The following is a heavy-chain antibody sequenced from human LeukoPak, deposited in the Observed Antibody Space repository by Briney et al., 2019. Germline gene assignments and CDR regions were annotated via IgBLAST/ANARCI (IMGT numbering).Heavy chain of an antibody. V-gene: IGHV3-15*01. Sequence: PGGSLKLSCAASGFTFSNAWMSWVRQAPGKGLEWVGRIKSKTDGGTTDYAAPVKGRFTISRDDSKNTLYLQMNSLKTEDTAVYYCTTDPTYPYYYYGMDVWGQGTTVTVSS. CDR3: TTDPTYPYYYYGMDV. CDR2: IKSKTDGGTT. CDR1: GFTFSNAW. J-gene: IGHJ6*02.